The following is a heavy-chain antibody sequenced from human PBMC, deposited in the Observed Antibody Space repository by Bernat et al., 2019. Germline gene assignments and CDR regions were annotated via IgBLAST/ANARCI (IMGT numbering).Heavy chain of an antibody. D-gene: IGHD3-22*01. J-gene: IGHJ4*02. CDR3: ARTRSGANGGDH. Sequence: QIQLQQSGPGLVKPSQTLPLTCAISGDSVPSNNAAWDWIRQSPSRGLEWLVRTYYRSQWHYDYAGSVKSRITVNPDTTKNQFALQLRSVTADDTAVYCCARTRSGANGGDHWGQGTLVTVSS. V-gene: IGHV6-1*01. CDR1: GDSVPSNNAA. CDR2: TYYRSQWHY.